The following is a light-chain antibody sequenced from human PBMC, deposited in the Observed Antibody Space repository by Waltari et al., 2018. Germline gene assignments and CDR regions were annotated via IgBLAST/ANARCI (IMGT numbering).Light chain of an antibody. J-gene: IGKJ1*01. CDR3: MQALQTPRT. V-gene: IGKV2-28*01. CDR1: QSLLYSNGYND. CDR2: LGS. Sequence: DIEMTQSPLSLPVTPGEPASISCRSSQSLLYSNGYNDLDWYLQKPGQVPQRLLSLGSNRTSGVPDRFSGSGSGTDFTLKISRVEAEDVGIYYCMQALQTPRTFGRGKKDEIK.